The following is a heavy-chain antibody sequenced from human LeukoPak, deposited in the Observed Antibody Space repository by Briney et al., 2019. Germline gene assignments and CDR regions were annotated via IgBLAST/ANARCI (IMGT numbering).Heavy chain of an antibody. V-gene: IGHV3-23*01. CDR1: GLTFRSYA. CDR3: AKNVVVKRYIDF. J-gene: IGHJ4*02. CDR2: ISGGGRTT. Sequence: GSLRLSCAASGLTFRSYAMTWVRQAPGKGLQWVAVISGGGRTTEYEDFVKGRFTISRDNSKNTLSLQMNSLTVEDTAIYFCAKNVVVKRYIDFWGQGTLVTVSS. D-gene: IGHD2-15*01.